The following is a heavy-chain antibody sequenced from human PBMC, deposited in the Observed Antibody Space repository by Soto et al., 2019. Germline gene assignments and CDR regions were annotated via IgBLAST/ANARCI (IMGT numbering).Heavy chain of an antibody. Sequence: EVQLLESGGGLRQPGGSLRLSCVASGYNFNKYAVSWVRQAPGKGLEWVSAISSGGDNTHYADSVKGRFTITRDNPKYMLYLEMNSLTVEDTAVYYCVRRAQYFDGTGCHAFDIWGQGTRVTVSS. CDR1: GYNFNKYA. CDR2: ISSGGDNT. D-gene: IGHD3-22*01. J-gene: IGHJ3*02. V-gene: IGHV3-23*01. CDR3: VRRAQYFDGTGCHAFDI.